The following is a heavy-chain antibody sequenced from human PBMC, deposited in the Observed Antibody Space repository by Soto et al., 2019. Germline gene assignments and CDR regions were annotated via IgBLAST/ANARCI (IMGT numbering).Heavy chain of an antibody. J-gene: IGHJ3*02. Sequence: PGESPKISCKGSGYSFTSYWISWVRQMPGKGLEWMGRIDPSDSYTNYSPSFQGHVTISADKSISTAYLQWSSLKASDTAMYYCASGYNWNDGFAFDIWGQGAMVTVSS. D-gene: IGHD1-1*01. CDR3: ASGYNWNDGFAFDI. CDR2: IDPSDSYT. CDR1: GYSFTSYW. V-gene: IGHV5-10-1*01.